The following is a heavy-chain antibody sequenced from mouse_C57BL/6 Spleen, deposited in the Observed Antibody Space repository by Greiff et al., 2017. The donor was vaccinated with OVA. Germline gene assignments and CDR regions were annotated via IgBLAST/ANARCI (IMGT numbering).Heavy chain of an antibody. CDR3: ARDLSGSSYDYFDY. Sequence: EVKLMESGGGLVKPGGSLKLSCAASGFTFSSYAMSWVRQTPEKRLEWVATISDGGSYTYYPDNVKGRFTISRDNAKNNLYLQMSHLKSEDTAMYYCARDLSGSSYDYFDYWGQGTTLTVSS. CDR2: ISDGGSYT. D-gene: IGHD1-1*01. J-gene: IGHJ2*01. CDR1: GFTFSSYA. V-gene: IGHV5-4*01.